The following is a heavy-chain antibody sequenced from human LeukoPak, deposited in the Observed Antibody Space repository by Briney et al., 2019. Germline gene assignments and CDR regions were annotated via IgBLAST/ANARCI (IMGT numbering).Heavy chain of an antibody. D-gene: IGHD6-13*01. CDR1: GFTFGDYA. J-gene: IGHJ4*02. V-gene: IGHV3-49*04. Sequence: GGSLRLSCTAFGFTFGDYAMSWVRQAPGKRLEWVGFIRSKAYGGTTEYAASVKGRFTISRDDSKSIAYLQMNSLKTEDTAVYYCTRVRAAAGHFDYWGQGTLVTVSS. CDR2: IRSKAYGGTT. CDR3: TRVRAAAGHFDY.